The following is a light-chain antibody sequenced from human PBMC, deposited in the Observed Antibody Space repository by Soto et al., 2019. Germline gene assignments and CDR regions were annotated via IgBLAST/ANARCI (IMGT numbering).Light chain of an antibody. CDR2: AAS. Sequence: DIQMTQSPSSLSASVGDRVTITCRASQSISNYLNWYQQRPGKAPKLLIYAASSLQGGVPSRFSGSGSGTDFTLTISSLQPEDFATYYCQQSYSTPRSTFGQGTNVEIK. V-gene: IGKV1-39*01. J-gene: IGKJ1*01. CDR3: QQSYSTPRST. CDR1: QSISNY.